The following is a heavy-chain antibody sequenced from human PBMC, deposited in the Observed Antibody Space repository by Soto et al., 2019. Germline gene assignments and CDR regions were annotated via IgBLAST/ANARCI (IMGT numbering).Heavy chain of an antibody. D-gene: IGHD1-1*01. V-gene: IGHV3-7*01. Sequence: EVQLVESGGGLVQPGGSLTLSCAASGFTFSRNSMSWVRQAPGKGLEWVANIKEDGSAKYYADAVKGRFTLSRDNVENSLYLQMNSLRAEDTAVYYCARDGDGYPAWGQGTLVTVSS. CDR2: IKEDGSAK. J-gene: IGHJ5*02. CDR3: ARDGDGYPA. CDR1: GFTFSRNS.